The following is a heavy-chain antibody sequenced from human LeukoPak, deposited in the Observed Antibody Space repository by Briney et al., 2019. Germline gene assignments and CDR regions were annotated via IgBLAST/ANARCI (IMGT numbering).Heavy chain of an antibody. CDR1: GGSISGYY. Sequence: PSETLSLTCTVSGGSISGYYWSWIRQPAGKGLEWIGRIYSTGNTNYNPSLRSRVTMSVDRSNNQFSLNLDPVTAADTAVYYCAGGGGASGYYGFDYWGQGTLVTVSS. CDR2: IYSTGNT. V-gene: IGHV4-4*07. J-gene: IGHJ4*02. CDR3: AGGGGASGYYGFDY. D-gene: IGHD3-22*01.